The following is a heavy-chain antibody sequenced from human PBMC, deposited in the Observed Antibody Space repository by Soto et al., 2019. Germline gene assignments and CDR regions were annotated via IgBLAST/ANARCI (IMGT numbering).Heavy chain of an antibody. CDR3: ASQDYYDSSGYYSFDY. D-gene: IGHD3-22*01. J-gene: IGHJ4*02. CDR1: GYTFTSYA. V-gene: IGHV1-3*01. Sequence: AASVKVSCKASGYTFTSYAMHWVRQAPGQRLEWMGWINAGNGNTKYSQKFQGRVTITRDTSASTAYMELSSLRSEDTAVYYCASQDYYDSSGYYSFDYWGQGTLVTVSS. CDR2: INAGNGNT.